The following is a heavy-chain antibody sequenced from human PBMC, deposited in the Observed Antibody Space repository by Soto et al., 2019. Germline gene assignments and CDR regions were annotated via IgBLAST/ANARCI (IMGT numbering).Heavy chain of an antibody. V-gene: IGHV4-31*03. CDR2: IPYNGRT. CDR1: GDSISSNSHY. J-gene: IGHJ4*02. CDR3: ARSVRLGDLSFRY. D-gene: IGHD3-16*02. Sequence: SETLSLTCTVSGDSISSNSHYWGWIRQPPGKGLEWIAYIPYNGRTYYNPSLKSRFTISLDTSKNQFSLRLTSVTAADTAVYYCARSVRLGDLSFRYWSQGTLVTVSS.